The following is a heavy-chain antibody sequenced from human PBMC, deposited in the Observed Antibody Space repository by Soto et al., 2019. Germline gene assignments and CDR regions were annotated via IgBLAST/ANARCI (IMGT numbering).Heavy chain of an antibody. J-gene: IGHJ6*02. CDR3: AREGPAPYYYYGMDV. V-gene: IGHV1-18*01. Sequence: QVQLEQSGGEVKKPGASVKVSCKTSGYSFTTYGISWVRQAPGQGLEWMGWISGYNGNTNYAQKFQGRVTMTTDTSTSTAYMELRSMRSDDTAVYYCAREGPAPYYYYGMDVWGQGSTVAVSS. CDR1: GYSFTTYG. CDR2: ISGYNGNT.